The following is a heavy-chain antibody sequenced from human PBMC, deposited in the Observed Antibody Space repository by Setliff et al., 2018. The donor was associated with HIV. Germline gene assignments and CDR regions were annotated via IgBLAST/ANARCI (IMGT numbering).Heavy chain of an antibody. J-gene: IGHJ4*02. CDR1: GYTFTSCF. D-gene: IGHD3-10*01. Sequence: ASVKVSCKASGYTFTSCFLHWVRQAPGQGLEYMGIINPSDGSADYVEKFQDRVTITRDTSTSTVYMEMSSLRSEDTAVYYCATSLGGYGSGSYFDYWGQGTLVT. CDR3: ATSLGGYGSGSYFDY. CDR2: INPSDGSA. V-gene: IGHV1-46*01.